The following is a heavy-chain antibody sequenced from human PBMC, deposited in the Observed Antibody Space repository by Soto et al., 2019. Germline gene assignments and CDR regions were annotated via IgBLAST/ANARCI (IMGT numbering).Heavy chain of an antibody. D-gene: IGHD3-10*01. Sequence: QVQLVQSGAEVKKPGSSVKVSCKASGGTFSSYAISWVRQGPGQGLEWMGGIIPIFGTANYAQKFQGRVTITADKSTSTAYMELSSLRSEDTAVYYCARGGFTMVRGVIYYFDYWGQGTLVTVSS. CDR2: IIPIFGTA. CDR3: ARGGFTMVRGVIYYFDY. V-gene: IGHV1-69*06. J-gene: IGHJ4*02. CDR1: GGTFSSYA.